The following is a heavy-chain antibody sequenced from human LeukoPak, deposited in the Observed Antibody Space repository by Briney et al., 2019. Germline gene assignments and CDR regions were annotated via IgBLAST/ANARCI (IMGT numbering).Heavy chain of an antibody. CDR2: IYSGGST. CDR3: ARGAFDWLLSGFDY. V-gene: IGHV3-53*01. J-gene: IGHJ4*02. D-gene: IGHD3-9*01. CDR1: GFTFSNAW. Sequence: GGSLRLSCVASGFTFSNAWMSWVRQAPGKGLEWVSVIYSGGSTYYADSVKGRCTISRDNSKKTLYLQMNSLRAEDTAVYYCARGAFDWLLSGFDYWGQGTLVTVSS.